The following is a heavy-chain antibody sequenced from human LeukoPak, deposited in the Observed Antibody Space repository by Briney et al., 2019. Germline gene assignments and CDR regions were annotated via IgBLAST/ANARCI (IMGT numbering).Heavy chain of an antibody. J-gene: IGHJ4*02. CDR1: GVTLARYP. CDR2: INNNNNP. Sequence: AGGSLRRSCAGSGVTLARYPMSWVRQAPGEGLEWVAAINNNNNPYYSDSVRGRFTISRDTSGNTLYLQLNNLRAGDTAIYHCAKDHPSSGWPAFESWGQGTLVTVSS. D-gene: IGHD6-25*01. V-gene: IGHV3-23*05. CDR3: AKDHPSSGWPAFES.